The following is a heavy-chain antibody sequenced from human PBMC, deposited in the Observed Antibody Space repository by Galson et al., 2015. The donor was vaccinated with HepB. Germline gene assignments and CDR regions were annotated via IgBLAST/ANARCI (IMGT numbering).Heavy chain of an antibody. Sequence: LRLSCAASGLFFDSYTMHWVRQAPGKALEWVSLISWDGGSTDYADSVKGRFTISRDNSKNSLYLQMHSLRIEDTAFYYRAKVPGTQDYFDYWGRGTLVTVSS. J-gene: IGHJ4*02. CDR2: ISWDGGST. CDR3: AKVPGTQDYFDY. D-gene: IGHD6-13*01. V-gene: IGHV3-43*01. CDR1: GLFFDSYT.